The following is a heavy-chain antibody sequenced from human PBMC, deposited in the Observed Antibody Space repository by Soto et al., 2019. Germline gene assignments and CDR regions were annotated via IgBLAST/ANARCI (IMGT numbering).Heavy chain of an antibody. D-gene: IGHD2-8*01. CDR3: VRQRTSVLTQAYFDY. J-gene: IGHJ4*02. CDR1: GGSLSGHY. Sequence: SETLSLTCTVSGGSLSGHYWIWIRQSPGKGLEWIGYIFYSGSTNYNPSLKSRVTLSADTSKNQFSLNLNSVTASDTAVYYCVRQRTSVLTQAYFDYWGPGALVNVSS. V-gene: IGHV4-59*08. CDR2: IFYSGST.